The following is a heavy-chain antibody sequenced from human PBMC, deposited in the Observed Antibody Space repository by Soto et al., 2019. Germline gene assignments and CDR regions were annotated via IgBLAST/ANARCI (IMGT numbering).Heavy chain of an antibody. D-gene: IGHD2-15*01. J-gene: IGHJ4*02. V-gene: IGHV4-59*01. CDR3: ARDLGYCSGGSCYPRWYFDY. CDR1: GGSISSYY. Sequence: SETLSLTCTVSGGSISSYYWIWIRQPPGKGLEWIGYIYYSGSTNYNPSLKSRVTISVDTSKNQFSLKLSSVTAADTAVYYCARDLGYCSGGSCYPRWYFDYWGQGTLVTVSS. CDR2: IYYSGST.